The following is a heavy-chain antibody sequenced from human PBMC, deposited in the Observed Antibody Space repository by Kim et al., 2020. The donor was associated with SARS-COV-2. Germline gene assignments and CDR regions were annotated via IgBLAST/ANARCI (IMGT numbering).Heavy chain of an antibody. CDR3: ARGDSSRLFDY. V-gene: IGHV3-30*04. J-gene: IGHJ4*02. CDR2: ISYDGSNK. D-gene: IGHD3-22*01. CDR1: GFTFSSYA. Sequence: GGSLRLSCAASGFTFSSYAMHWVRQAPGKGLEWVAVISYDGSNKYYADSVKGRFTISRDNSKNTLYLQMNSLRAEDTAVYYCARGDSSRLFDYWGQGTLVTVSS.